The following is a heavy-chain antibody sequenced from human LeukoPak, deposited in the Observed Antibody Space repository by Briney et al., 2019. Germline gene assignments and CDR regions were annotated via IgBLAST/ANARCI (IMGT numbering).Heavy chain of an antibody. Sequence: PSETLSLTCTVSGGSISSSSYYWGWIRQLPGKGLEWIGSIYYSGSTYYNPSLKSRVTISVDTSKNQFSLKLSSVTAADTAVYYCARLGDSSSSWAYFDYWGQGTLVTVSS. CDR2: IYYSGST. D-gene: IGHD6-13*01. V-gene: IGHV4-39*01. CDR3: ARLGDSSSSWAYFDY. J-gene: IGHJ4*02. CDR1: GGSISSSSYY.